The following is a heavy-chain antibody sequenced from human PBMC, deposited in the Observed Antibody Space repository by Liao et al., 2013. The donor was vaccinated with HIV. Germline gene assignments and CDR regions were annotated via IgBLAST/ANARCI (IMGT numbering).Heavy chain of an antibody. CDR2: TYYSGSP. CDR3: ARLNYYYDSSGYWTPDYFDF. CDR1: GASIGSGGYY. V-gene: IGHV4-30-4*08. Sequence: QVQLQESGPGLVKPSQTLSLTCAVSGASIGSGGYYWSWVRQSPGKGLECIGYTYYSGSPSYNPSLKSRVTVSVDTSRNQFSLTLTSVTPADTAVYYCARLNYYYDSSGYWTPDYFDFWGQGTLGHRLL. J-gene: IGHJ4*02. D-gene: IGHD3-22*01.